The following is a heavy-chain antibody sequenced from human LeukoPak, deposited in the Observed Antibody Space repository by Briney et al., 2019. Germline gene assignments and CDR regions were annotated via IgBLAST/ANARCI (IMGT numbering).Heavy chain of an antibody. D-gene: IGHD3-16*01. CDR1: GLTFSNYA. V-gene: IGHV3-23*01. Sequence: GGSLRLSCAASGLTFSNYAMTWVRQAPGKGLEWVSAISTNGDRTYYADSVKGRFTVSRDNFKNTLYLQMNSLRAEDTALYYCARKLWHRNDCWGQGTLATVSS. CDR3: ARKLWHRNDC. J-gene: IGHJ4*02. CDR2: ISTNGDRT.